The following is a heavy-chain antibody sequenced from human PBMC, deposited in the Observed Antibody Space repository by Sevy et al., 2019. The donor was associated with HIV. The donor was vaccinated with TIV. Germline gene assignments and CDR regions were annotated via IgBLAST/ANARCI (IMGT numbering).Heavy chain of an antibody. Sequence: GGSLRLSCAASGFTFSNYAMNWVRQAPGKGLEWVSGISGSGGSGDKTNYADSVKGRFTISRDDSKNSLYLQLNSLRAETTAIYYCARKYDSSGYFDYWGQGTLVTVSS. V-gene: IGHV3-23*01. J-gene: IGHJ4*02. CDR3: ARKYDSSGYFDY. CDR1: GFTFSNYA. CDR2: ISGSGGSGDKT. D-gene: IGHD3-22*01.